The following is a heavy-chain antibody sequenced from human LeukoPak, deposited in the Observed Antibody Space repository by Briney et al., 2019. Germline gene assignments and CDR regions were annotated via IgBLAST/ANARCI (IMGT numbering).Heavy chain of an antibody. V-gene: IGHV4-30-4*01. CDR3: ARAPSSLGECHPNDY. CDR1: GGSISIGDYY. CDR2: IYYSGST. J-gene: IGHJ4*02. Sequence: PSETLSLTCTVSGGSISIGDYYWSWIRQPPGRGLEWVGYIYYSGSTYYNPSLKSRVTISVDTSKNQFSLKLTSVTAADTAVYYCARAPSSLGECHPNDYWGQGTLVTVSS. D-gene: IGHD3-16*01.